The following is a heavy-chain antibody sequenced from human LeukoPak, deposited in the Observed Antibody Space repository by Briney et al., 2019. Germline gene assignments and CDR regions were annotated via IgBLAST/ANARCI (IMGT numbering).Heavy chain of an antibody. CDR3: ARGLRGSGNSYYYYYYGMDV. CDR2: IYYSGST. V-gene: IGHV4-59*01. CDR1: GGSISSYY. D-gene: IGHD4-23*01. Sequence: PSETLSLTCTVSGGSISSYYWSWIRQPPGKGLEWIGYIYYSGSTNYNPSLKSRVTISVDTSKNQFSLKLSSVTAADTAVYCCARGLRGSGNSYYYYYYGMDVWGQGTTVTVSS. J-gene: IGHJ6*02.